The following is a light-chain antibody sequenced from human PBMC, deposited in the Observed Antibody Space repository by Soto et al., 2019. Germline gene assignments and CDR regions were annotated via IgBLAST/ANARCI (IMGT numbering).Light chain of an antibody. CDR2: KAS. CDR3: QQASSFPLT. J-gene: IGKJ4*01. Sequence: DIQMTQSPSSVSASVGDTVSITCRASQGISSWLAWFQQQPGKAPKLLIYKASNLQSGVPSRFSGSGSGTDFTLTNSSLHPDDFATYFCQQASSFPLTFGGGTKVEIK. V-gene: IGKV1-12*01. CDR1: QGISSW.